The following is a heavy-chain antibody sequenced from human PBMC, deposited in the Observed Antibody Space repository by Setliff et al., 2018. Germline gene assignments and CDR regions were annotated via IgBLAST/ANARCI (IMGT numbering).Heavy chain of an antibody. D-gene: IGHD1-26*01. V-gene: IGHV3-48*01. CDR2: FSGSSSTI. Sequence: HPGGSLRLSCAASGFTFSSYSMNWVRQAPGKGLEWVSYFSGSSSTIRYADSVKGRFTISRDNAKNSLYLQMNSLRAEDTAVYYCARSGNYRVDYWGQGTLVTVSS. CDR1: GFTFSSYS. J-gene: IGHJ4*02. CDR3: ARSGNYRVDY.